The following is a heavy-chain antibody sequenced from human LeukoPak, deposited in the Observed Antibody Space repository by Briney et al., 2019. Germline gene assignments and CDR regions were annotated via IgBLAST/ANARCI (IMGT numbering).Heavy chain of an antibody. J-gene: IGHJ5*02. CDR2: IYYSGST. V-gene: IGHV4-59*01. D-gene: IGHD4-11*01. Sequence: SETLSLTCTVSGGSISSYYWSWIRQPPGKGLECIGYIYYSGSTNYNPSLKSRVTISVDTSKNQFSLKLSSVTAADTAVYYCARRVTTASPPENWFDPWGQGTLVTVSS. CDR3: ARRVTTASPPENWFDP. CDR1: GGSISSYY.